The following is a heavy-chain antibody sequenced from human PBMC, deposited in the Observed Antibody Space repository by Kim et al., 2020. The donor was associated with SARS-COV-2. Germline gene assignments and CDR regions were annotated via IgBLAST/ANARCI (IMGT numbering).Heavy chain of an antibody. V-gene: IGHV4-34*01. J-gene: IGHJ4*02. CDR2: INHSGST. Sequence: SETLSLTCAVYGGSFSGYYWSWIRQPPGKGLEWIGEINHSGSTNYNPSLKSRVTISVDTSKNQFSLKLSSVTAADTAVYYCARLEGFGAGRWLTLDYWGQGTLVTVSS. D-gene: IGHD6-19*01. CDR1: GGSFSGYY. CDR3: ARLEGFGAGRWLTLDY.